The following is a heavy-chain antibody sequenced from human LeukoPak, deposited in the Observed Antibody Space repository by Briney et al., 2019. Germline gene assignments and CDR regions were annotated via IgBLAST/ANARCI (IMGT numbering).Heavy chain of an antibody. CDR2: IYYSGST. D-gene: IGHD3-10*01. CDR1: GGSISSSSYY. Sequence: SETLSLTCTASGGSISSSSYYWGWIRQPPGKGLEWIGSIYYSGSTYCSPSLKSRVTISVDTSKNQFSLKLSSVTAADTAVYYCARHYSTGSSHFDYWGQGTLVTVSS. CDR3: ARHYSTGSSHFDY. V-gene: IGHV4-39*01. J-gene: IGHJ4*02.